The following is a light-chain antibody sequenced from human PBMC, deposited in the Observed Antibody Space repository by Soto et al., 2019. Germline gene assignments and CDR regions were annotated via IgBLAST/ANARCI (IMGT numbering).Light chain of an antibody. V-gene: IGLV2-14*03. CDR2: DVF. Sequence: QSVLTQPASVSGSPGQSITISCTGTSSYVCCFISVSWYHLRPGTAPKLILYDVFDRPSGVSYRFSGSKSGNTASLTISGLQAADEADYFCSSYTSTMTNVFGSGTRSPS. CDR1: SSYVCCFIS. J-gene: IGLJ1*01. CDR3: SSYTSTMTNV.